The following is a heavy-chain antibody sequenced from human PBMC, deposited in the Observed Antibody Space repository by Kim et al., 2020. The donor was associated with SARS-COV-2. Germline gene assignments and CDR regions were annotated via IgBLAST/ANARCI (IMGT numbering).Heavy chain of an antibody. CDR2: INPSGGST. CDR3: ARDFTTVTTFDYYYGMDV. J-gene: IGHJ6*02. D-gene: IGHD4-17*01. CDR1: GYTFTSYY. Sequence: ASVKVSCKASGYTFTSYYMHWVRQAPGQGLEWTGIINPSGGSTSYAQKFQGRVTMTRDTSTSTVYMELSSLRSEDTAVYYCARDFTTVTTFDYYYGMDVWGQGTTVTVSS. V-gene: IGHV1-46*01.